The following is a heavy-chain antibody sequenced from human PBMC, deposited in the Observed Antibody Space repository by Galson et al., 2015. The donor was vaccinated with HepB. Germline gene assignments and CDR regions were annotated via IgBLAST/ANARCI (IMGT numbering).Heavy chain of an antibody. Sequence: SLRLSCAASGFTFSNAWMSWVRQAPGKGLEWVGRIKSKTDGGTTDYAAPVKGRFTISRDDSKNTLYLQMNSLKTEDTAVYYCTTQEVQSDAFDIWGQGTMVTVSS. D-gene: IGHD4-11*01. V-gene: IGHV3-15*01. CDR1: GFTFSNAW. J-gene: IGHJ3*02. CDR2: IKSKTDGGTT. CDR3: TTQEVQSDAFDI.